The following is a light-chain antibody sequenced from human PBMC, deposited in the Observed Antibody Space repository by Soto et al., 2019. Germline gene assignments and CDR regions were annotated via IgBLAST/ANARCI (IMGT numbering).Light chain of an antibody. CDR2: AAS. CDR1: QGISNF. Sequence: DIQMTQSPSSLSASVGDRVTITCRASQGISNFLASYQQKPGKVPKLLIYAASTLQSGVPSRFSGSGSGTDFTLTIISLQPEDVATYYCQKYNSAPQTFGQGTEVEIK. V-gene: IGKV1-27*01. J-gene: IGKJ1*01. CDR3: QKYNSAPQT.